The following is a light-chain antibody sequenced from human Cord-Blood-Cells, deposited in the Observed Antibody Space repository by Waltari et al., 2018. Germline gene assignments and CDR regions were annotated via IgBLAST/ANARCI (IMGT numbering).Light chain of an antibody. J-gene: IGLJ2*01. CDR1: SSDVGGYNY. V-gene: IGLV2-14*01. CDR3: SSYTSSSTRHVV. Sequence: QSALTQPASVSGSPGQSITISCTGTSSDVGGYNYVSWYQQNPGKAPKLMIYDVSNRPSGVSNRFSGSKSGNTASLTISGLQAEDEADYYCSSYTSSSTRHVVFGGGTKLTVL. CDR2: DVS.